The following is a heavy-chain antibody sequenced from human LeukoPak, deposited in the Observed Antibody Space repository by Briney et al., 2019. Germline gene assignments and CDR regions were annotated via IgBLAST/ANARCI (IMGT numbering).Heavy chain of an antibody. CDR3: AKYPTYYYESSGYYYFDY. V-gene: IGHV3-23*01. Sequence: GGSLRLSCAASGFTFSTYAMTWVRQAPGKGLEWVSGISTSGDRTYYADSVKGRFTISRDNSKNTLYLQMNSLRAEDTAVYYCAKYPTYYYESSGYYYFDYWGQGTLVTVSS. J-gene: IGHJ4*02. CDR1: GFTFSTYA. D-gene: IGHD3-22*01. CDR2: ISTSGDRT.